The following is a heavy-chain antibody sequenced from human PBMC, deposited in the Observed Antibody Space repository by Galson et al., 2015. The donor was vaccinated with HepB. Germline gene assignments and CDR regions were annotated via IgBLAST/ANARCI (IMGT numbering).Heavy chain of an antibody. D-gene: IGHD3-22*01. V-gene: IGHV1-69*13. CDR1: GGTFSSYA. Sequence: SVKVSCKASGGTFSSYAISWVRQAPGQGLEWMGGIIPIFGTANYAQKFQGRVTITADESTSTAYMELSSLRSEDTAVYYCAGFHYYDSSGYYRGRRGDYYYGMDVWGQGTTVTVSS. CDR2: IIPIFGTA. CDR3: AGFHYYDSSGYYRGRRGDYYYGMDV. J-gene: IGHJ6*02.